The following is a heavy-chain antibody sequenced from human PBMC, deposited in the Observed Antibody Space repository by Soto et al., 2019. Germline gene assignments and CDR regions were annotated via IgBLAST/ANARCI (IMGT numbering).Heavy chain of an antibody. J-gene: IGHJ4*02. V-gene: IGHV4-59*01. D-gene: IGHD3-22*01. CDR3: ARVGYYDSSEGPPFDY. Sequence: PSETLSLTCTVSGGSISSYYWSWIRQPPGKGLEWIGYIYYSGSTNYNPSLKSRVTISVDTSKNQFSLKLSSVTAADTAVYYCARVGYYDSSEGPPFDYWGQGTLVTVSS. CDR2: IYYSGST. CDR1: GGSISSYY.